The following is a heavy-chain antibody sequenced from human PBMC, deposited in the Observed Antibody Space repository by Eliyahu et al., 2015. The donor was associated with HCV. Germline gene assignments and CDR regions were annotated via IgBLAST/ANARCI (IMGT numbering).Heavy chain of an antibody. J-gene: IGHJ6*02. D-gene: IGHD3-10*01. Sequence: QVQLVESGGGVVQPGESLRLSCEVSESTFSGYGMHWVRQAPGKGLEWVAVIAFDGSKKYHAESVKGRFIISRDNSKNTLYLQMNSLRPEDTAVYYCAKVQEWFGDFRYYSMDVWGQGTTVTVSS. CDR3: AKVQEWFGDFRYYSMDV. CDR1: ESTFSGYG. CDR2: IAFDGSKK. V-gene: IGHV3-30*18.